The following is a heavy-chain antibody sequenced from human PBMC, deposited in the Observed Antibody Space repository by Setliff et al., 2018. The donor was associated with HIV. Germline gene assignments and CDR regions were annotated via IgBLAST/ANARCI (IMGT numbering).Heavy chain of an antibody. CDR1: GYSISSGYY. CDR3: ARTLRAAAMGYFDY. V-gene: IGHV4-38-2*01. D-gene: IGHD5-18*01. CDR2: IYHSGST. J-gene: IGHJ4*02. Sequence: PSETLSLTCAVSGYSISSGYYWGWIRQPPGKRLEWIGSIYHSGSTYNNPSLKSRVTISVDTSKNQFSLKLTSVTAADTAVYYCARTLRAAAMGYFDYWGQGTLVTVSS.